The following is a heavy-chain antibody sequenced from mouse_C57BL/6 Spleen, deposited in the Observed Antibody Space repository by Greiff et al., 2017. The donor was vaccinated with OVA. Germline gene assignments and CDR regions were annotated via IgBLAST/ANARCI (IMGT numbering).Heavy chain of an antibody. CDR2: IHPNSGST. V-gene: IGHV1-64*01. CDR3: ATTVVAHWYCDV. J-gene: IGHJ1*03. CDR1: GYTFTSYW. D-gene: IGHD1-1*01. Sequence: QVQLQQPGAELVKPGASVKLSCKASGYTFTSYWMHWVKQRPGQGLEWIGMIHPNSGSTNYNEKFKSKATLTVDKSSSTAYMQLSSLTSEDSAVYYCATTVVAHWYCDVWGTGTTVTVSS.